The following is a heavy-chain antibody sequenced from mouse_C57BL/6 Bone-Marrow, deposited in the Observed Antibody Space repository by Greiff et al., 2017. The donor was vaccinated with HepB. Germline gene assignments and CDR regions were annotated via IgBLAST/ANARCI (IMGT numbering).Heavy chain of an antibody. V-gene: IGHV1-69*01. CDR2: IDPSDSYT. Sequence: VQLQQSGAELVMPGASVKLSCKASGYTFTSYWMHWVKQRPGQGLEWIGEIDPSDSYTNYNQKFKGKSTLTVDKSSSTAYMQLSSLTSEDSAVYYCARRTYGNYAWFAYWGQGTLVTVSA. D-gene: IGHD2-1*01. CDR3: ARRTYGNYAWFAY. J-gene: IGHJ3*01. CDR1: GYTFTSYW.